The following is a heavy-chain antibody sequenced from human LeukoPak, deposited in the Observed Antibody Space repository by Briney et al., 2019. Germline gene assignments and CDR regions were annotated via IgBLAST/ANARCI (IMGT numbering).Heavy chain of an antibody. V-gene: IGHV4-59*01. D-gene: IGHD6-19*01. Sequence: SETLSLTCTVSGGSISNYYWSWVRQPPGKGLEWIGYIYYSGSTNYNPSLKSRVTISVDTSKNQFSLKLSSVTPADTAVYYCVRHEAGYSSGWYVYWGQGTLVTVSS. CDR1: GGSISNYY. CDR2: IYYSGST. CDR3: VRHEAGYSSGWYVY. J-gene: IGHJ4*02.